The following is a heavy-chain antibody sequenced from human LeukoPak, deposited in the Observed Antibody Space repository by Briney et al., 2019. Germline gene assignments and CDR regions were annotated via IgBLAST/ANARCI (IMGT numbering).Heavy chain of an antibody. V-gene: IGHV4-39*01. CDR2: IYYSGST. CDR3: RASSETPYGYYYGMDV. D-gene: IGHD6-6*01. CDR1: GGSISSSSYY. J-gene: IGHJ6*02. Sequence: SETLSLTCTVSGGSISSSSYYWGWIRQPPGKGLEWIGSIYYSGSTYYNPSLKSRVTISVDTSKNQFSLKLSSVTAADPAVYYCRASSETPYGYYYGMDVWGQGTTVTVSS.